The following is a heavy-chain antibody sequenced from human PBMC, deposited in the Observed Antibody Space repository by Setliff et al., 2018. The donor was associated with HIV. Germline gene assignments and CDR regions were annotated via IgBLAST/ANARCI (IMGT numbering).Heavy chain of an antibody. D-gene: IGHD5-18*01. V-gene: IGHV3-21*01. CDR3: ARDGYSYGFFDY. Sequence: GESLRLSCAASGFTFSSYSMNWVRQAPGKGLEWVSSITSRSSYMYYADSVKGRFTISRDNAKNSLYLQMNSLRAEDTAVYYCARDGYSYGFFDYWGQGTLVTVSS. CDR1: GFTFSSYS. CDR2: ITSRSSYM. J-gene: IGHJ4*02.